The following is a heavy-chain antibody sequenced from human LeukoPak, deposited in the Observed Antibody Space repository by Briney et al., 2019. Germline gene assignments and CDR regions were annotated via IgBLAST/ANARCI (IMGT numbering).Heavy chain of an antibody. V-gene: IGHV3-23*01. CDR3: AKAGRSGWYPGWPFDI. D-gene: IGHD6-19*01. J-gene: IGHJ3*02. Sequence: GGSLRLSCAASGFTFLTYAMSWVRQAPGKGLQWVSVIRDSGASTYYADSVNGRFTISRDNSKNTLYLQMNSLRAEDTAVYYCAKAGRSGWYPGWPFDIWGQGTMVTVSS. CDR2: IRDSGAST. CDR1: GFTFLTYA.